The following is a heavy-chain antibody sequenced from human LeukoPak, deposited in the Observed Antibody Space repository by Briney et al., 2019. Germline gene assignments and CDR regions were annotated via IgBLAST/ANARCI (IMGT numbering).Heavy chain of an antibody. CDR1: GFTFTSSV. D-gene: IGHD1-26*01. Sequence: VASVKVSCKAPGFTFTSSVMQWVRQARGQRLEWIGWIVVGSGNTNYAQKFQERVTITRDKSTSTAYMELSSLRSEDTAVYYCAAGIGSRPEYFHYWGQGTLVTVSS. CDR3: AAGIGSRPEYFHY. CDR2: IVVGSGNT. V-gene: IGHV1-58*02. J-gene: IGHJ1*01.